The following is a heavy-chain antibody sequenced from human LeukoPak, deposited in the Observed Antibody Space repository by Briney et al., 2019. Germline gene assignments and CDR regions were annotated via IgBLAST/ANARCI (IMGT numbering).Heavy chain of an antibody. J-gene: IGHJ4*02. CDR3: AKGGPQFFDY. V-gene: IGHV3-23*01. D-gene: IGHD5-24*01. Sequence: GGSLRLFCAASGFTFSSYWMHWVRQAPGKGLEWVSTISGSGGTTNYADSVKGRFTISRDSSKSTLYLQMNSLRAEDTAVYFCAKGGPQFFDYWGQGSLVTVSS. CDR2: ISGSGGTT. CDR1: GFTFSSYW.